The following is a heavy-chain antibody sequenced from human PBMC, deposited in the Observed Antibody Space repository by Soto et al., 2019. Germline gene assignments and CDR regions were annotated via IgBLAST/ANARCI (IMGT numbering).Heavy chain of an antibody. CDR2: ISGSGGST. D-gene: IGHD3-3*01. CDR1: GFTFSSYA. Sequence: GGSLRLSCAASGFTFSSYAMSWVRQAPGKGLEWVSAISGSGGSTYYADSVKGRFTISRDNSKNTLYLQMNSLRAEDPAVYYCAKLTADYDFPYFDYWGQGTLVTVSS. CDR3: AKLTADYDFPYFDY. J-gene: IGHJ4*02. V-gene: IGHV3-23*01.